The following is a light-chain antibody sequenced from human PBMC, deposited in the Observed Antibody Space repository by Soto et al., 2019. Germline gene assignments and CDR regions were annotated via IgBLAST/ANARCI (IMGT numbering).Light chain of an antibody. V-gene: IGKV3-20*01. Sequence: EIVLTQSPGTLSLSPGERATLSCRASQSVSSSYLAWYQQKPGQAPRLLIYGASSRATGIPDRFSGSGSGTVFTLTISRLEPDDFAVYYCQQYGSSPLTFGQGTKVEI. J-gene: IGKJ1*01. CDR1: QSVSSSY. CDR3: QQYGSSPLT. CDR2: GAS.